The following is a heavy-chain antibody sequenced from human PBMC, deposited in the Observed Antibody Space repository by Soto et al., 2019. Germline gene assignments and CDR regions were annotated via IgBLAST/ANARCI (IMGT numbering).Heavy chain of an antibody. Sequence: QVQLEESGGGVVQPGRSLRLSCGASGFTFNTYSMHWVRQPPGKGLEWLAAIWYDGTQKYYADPVKGRFIISRDNPKKTLYLEMNSLRAEDTAVYYCARAGGTTVTGLWHFDSWGQGTLVTVSS. CDR1: GFTFNTYS. D-gene: IGHD4-17*01. CDR2: IWYDGTQK. V-gene: IGHV3-33*01. CDR3: ARAGGTTVTGLWHFDS. J-gene: IGHJ4*02.